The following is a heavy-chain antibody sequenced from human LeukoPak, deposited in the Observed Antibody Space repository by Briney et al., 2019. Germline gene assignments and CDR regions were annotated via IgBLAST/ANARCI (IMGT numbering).Heavy chain of an antibody. CDR2: IYYTGST. V-gene: IGHV4-59*01. J-gene: IGHJ6*02. CDR3: ARGSLHRDYYGMDV. Sequence: PSETLSLTCTVSGVTISDYYWSWVRQPPGKGLEWIGYIYYTGSTDYNPSLKSRVTMSVDTSKNQFSLKLSSVTAADTAVYYCARGSLHRDYYGMDVWGQGTTVTVSS. CDR1: GVTISDYY. D-gene: IGHD6-19*01.